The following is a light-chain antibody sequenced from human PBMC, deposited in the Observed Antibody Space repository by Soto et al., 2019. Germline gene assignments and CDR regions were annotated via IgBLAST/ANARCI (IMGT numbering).Light chain of an antibody. CDR1: QNIDTW. Sequence: DIQMTQSPSTLSASIGDRVTITCRASQNIDTWLAWYHQKPGQAPNLLIYKASILQIGVPSRFRGSGSGTEFSLTITSLQPDDFATYYCQQYKSVPSTFGQGTKLEI. CDR3: QQYKSVPST. CDR2: KAS. J-gene: IGKJ2*01. V-gene: IGKV1-5*03.